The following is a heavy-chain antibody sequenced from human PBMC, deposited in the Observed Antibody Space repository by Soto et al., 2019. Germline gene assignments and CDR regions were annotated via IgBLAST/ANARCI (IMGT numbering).Heavy chain of an antibody. V-gene: IGHV4-39*01. D-gene: IGHD3-9*01. J-gene: IGHJ4*02. CDR3: ERLHDLDSDAYF. Sequence: SETLSLTCTVSGDSISSNSHYWGWIRQPPGKGLESIANIYYDGNTYYNPSLKSRVTISLDTSKNQFSLRLNSVTAADTAVNFCERLHDLDSDAYFWGQGTLVPGSS. CDR1: GDSISSNSHY. CDR2: IYYDGNT.